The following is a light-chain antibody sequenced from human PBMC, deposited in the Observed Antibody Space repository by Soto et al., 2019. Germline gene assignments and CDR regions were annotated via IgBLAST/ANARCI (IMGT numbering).Light chain of an antibody. Sequence: EIVLTQSPGTLSLSPGERATLSCRASQSISSSYLAWYQQKPGQPPRLLLYRTFSRATGIPDRFSGSGSGTDFTLTISRLEPKDFAVYFCQQFSSSPRTFGGGTKVDIK. J-gene: IGKJ4*01. V-gene: IGKV3-20*01. CDR1: QSISSSY. CDR3: QQFSSSPRT. CDR2: RTF.